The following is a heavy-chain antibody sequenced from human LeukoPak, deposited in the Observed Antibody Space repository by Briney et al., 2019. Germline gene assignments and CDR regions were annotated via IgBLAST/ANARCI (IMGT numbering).Heavy chain of an antibody. V-gene: IGHV4-34*01. CDR2: INHSGST. J-gene: IGHJ3*02. CDR3: ASLRLGYCRSTSCYDAFDI. CDR1: GGSFSGYY. D-gene: IGHD2-2*01. Sequence: PSETLSLTCAVYGGSFSGYYWSWIRQPPGKGLEWIGEINHSGSTNYNPSLKSRVTISVDTSKNQFSLKLSSVTAADTAVYYCASLRLGYCRSTSCYDAFDIWGQGTMVTVSS.